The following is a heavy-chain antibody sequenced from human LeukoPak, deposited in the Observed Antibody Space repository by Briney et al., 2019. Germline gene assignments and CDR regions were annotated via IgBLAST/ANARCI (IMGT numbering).Heavy chain of an antibody. Sequence: GGSLRLSCAASGFTFSSYSMNWVRQAPGKGLEWVSYISSSSSTIYYADSVKGRFTISRDNAKNSLYLQMNSLRAEDTAVYYCARDSDSYGMDVWGQGTTVTVSS. CDR2: ISSSSSTI. CDR3: ARDSDSYGMDV. V-gene: IGHV3-48*01. D-gene: IGHD3-22*01. CDR1: GFTFSSYS. J-gene: IGHJ6*02.